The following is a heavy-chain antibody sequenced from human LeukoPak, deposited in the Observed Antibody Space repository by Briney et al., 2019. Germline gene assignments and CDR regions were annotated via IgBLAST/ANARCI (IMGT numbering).Heavy chain of an antibody. Sequence: PGGSLRLSCAASGFTFSSYEMNWVRQAPGKGLEWVSYISSSGSTIYHADSVKGRFTISRDNAKNSLYLQMNSLRAEDTAVYYCARGIPYYYDSSGYLTIWGQGTLVTVSS. CDR1: GFTFSSYE. CDR3: ARGIPYYYDSSGYLTI. J-gene: IGHJ4*02. V-gene: IGHV3-48*03. D-gene: IGHD3-22*01. CDR2: ISSSGSTI.